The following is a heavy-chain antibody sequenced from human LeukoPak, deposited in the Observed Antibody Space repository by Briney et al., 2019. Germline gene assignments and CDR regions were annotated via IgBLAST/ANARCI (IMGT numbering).Heavy chain of an antibody. CDR2: IIPIFGTA. D-gene: IGHD6-13*01. J-gene: IGHJ4*02. CDR1: GGTFSSYA. CDR3: ARSSIIAAAGPYYFDY. V-gene: IGHV1-69*06. Sequence: SVKVSCKASGGTFSSYAISWVRQAPGQGLEWMGGIIPIFGTANYAQKFQGRVTITADKSTSTAYMELSSLRSEDTAVYYCARSSIIAAAGPYYFDYWGQGTLVTVSS.